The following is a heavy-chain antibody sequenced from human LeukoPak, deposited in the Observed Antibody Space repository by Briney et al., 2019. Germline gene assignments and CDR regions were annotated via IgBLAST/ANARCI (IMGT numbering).Heavy chain of an antibody. D-gene: IGHD3-10*01. CDR2: INPSSGGT. V-gene: IGHV1-2*02. CDR3: ARGGGSSFFDY. J-gene: IGHJ4*02. CDR1: GYTFITYN. Sequence: ASVKVSCKASGYTFITYNFHFVRQAPVQGLEWMGWINPSSGGTNYAQKFQGRVTMTRDTSITTAYMELTTLRSDDTAIYYCARGGGSSFFDYWGQGTLVTVSS.